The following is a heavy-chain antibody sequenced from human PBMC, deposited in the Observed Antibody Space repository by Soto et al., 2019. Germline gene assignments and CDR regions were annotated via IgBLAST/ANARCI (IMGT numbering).Heavy chain of an antibody. V-gene: IGHV4-34*01. J-gene: IGHJ5*02. Sequence: QVQLQQWGAGLLKPSETLSLTCAVYGGSFSGYYWSWIRQPPGKGLEWIGEINHSGSTNYNPSLKSRVTISVDTSKNQFSLKLSSVTAADTAVYYCARVLYDFWSGFTIHNWFDPWGQGTLVTVSS. D-gene: IGHD3-3*01. CDR3: ARVLYDFWSGFTIHNWFDP. CDR2: INHSGST. CDR1: GGSFSGYY.